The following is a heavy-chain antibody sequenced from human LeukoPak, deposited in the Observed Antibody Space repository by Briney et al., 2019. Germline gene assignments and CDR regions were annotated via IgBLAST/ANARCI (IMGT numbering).Heavy chain of an antibody. Sequence: PGGSLRLSCATSGFTFSSNWMSWVRHVPGRGLDWVANIKPDGSAQYYAASVKGRFTISRDNAKNSVYLQMNSLRVEDTAVYYCARAKNSSWHNWGQGTLVTVSA. D-gene: IGHD6-13*01. V-gene: IGHV3-7*01. CDR1: GFTFSSNW. J-gene: IGHJ4*02. CDR3: ARAKNSSWHN. CDR2: IKPDGSAQ.